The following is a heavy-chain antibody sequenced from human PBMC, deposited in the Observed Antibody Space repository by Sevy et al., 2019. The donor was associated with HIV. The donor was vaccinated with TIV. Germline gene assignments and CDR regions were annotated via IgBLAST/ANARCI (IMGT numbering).Heavy chain of an antibody. CDR3: GRVAYDDRKLDY. V-gene: IGHV1-18*01. D-gene: IGHD3-3*01. J-gene: IGHJ4*02. Sequence: ASVKVSCKASGYIFINYGITWVRQAPGQGLEWMGWISNYNTNTNYAQKLQGRVTMTTDTSTSTAYMDLRSLRSDDTAVYYCGRVAYDDRKLDYWGQGTLVTVSS. CDR2: ISNYNTNT. CDR1: GYIFINYG.